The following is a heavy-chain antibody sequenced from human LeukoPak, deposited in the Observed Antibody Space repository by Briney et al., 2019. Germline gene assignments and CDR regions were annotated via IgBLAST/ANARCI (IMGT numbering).Heavy chain of an antibody. J-gene: IGHJ3*02. Sequence: GGSLRLSCAASGFVFSNYGIHWVRQAPGKGLEWVAFIRYDGSSQYNADSVKGRFTISRDNSKNTLYVEMNSPRPEDTAVYYCAKVDSGSLHVFDMWGQGTMVTVSS. CDR1: GFVFSNYG. D-gene: IGHD1-26*01. CDR2: IRYDGSSQ. CDR3: AKVDSGSLHVFDM. V-gene: IGHV3-30*02.